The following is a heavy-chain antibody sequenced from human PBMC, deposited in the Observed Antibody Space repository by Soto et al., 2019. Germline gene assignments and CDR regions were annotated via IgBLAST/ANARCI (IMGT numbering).Heavy chain of an antibody. CDR3: ARVVSPDIVVVVAASFDY. V-gene: IGHV1-18*01. CDR1: GYTFTSYG. J-gene: IGHJ4*02. CDR2: ISDYNGNT. Sequence: QVQLVQSGAEVKKPGASVKVSCKASGYTFTSYGISWVRQAPGQGLEWMGWISDYNGNTNYAQKLQGRVTMTTDTSTRTAYMELRGLRSDDTAVYYCARVVSPDIVVVVAASFDYWGQGTLVTVSS. D-gene: IGHD2-15*01.